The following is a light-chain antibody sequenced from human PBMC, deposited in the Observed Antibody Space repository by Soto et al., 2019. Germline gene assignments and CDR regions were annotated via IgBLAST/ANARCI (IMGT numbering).Light chain of an antibody. CDR2: IAS. V-gene: IGKV3-20*01. CDR3: QQHDSSPWT. Sequence: EIVLTQSPGTLSLSPGERATLSCRASQSVSSNHLAWYQQKTGQTPRLLIYIASNRAPGIPDRFSGSGSGTHFTLTISRVEPEDFAVYYCQQHDSSPWTFGQWTKVEI. CDR1: QSVSSNH. J-gene: IGKJ1*01.